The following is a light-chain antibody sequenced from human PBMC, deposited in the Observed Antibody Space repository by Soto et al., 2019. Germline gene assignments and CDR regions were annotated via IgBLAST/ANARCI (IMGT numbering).Light chain of an antibody. V-gene: IGKV1D-43*01. Sequence: AIRMTQSPFSLSASVGDRVTITCWASQGISSYLAWYQQKPAKAPKVFIYYASSLQSGVPSRFSGSGSGTDYTLTISSLQPEDFATCYCQQYYSTPITFGQGTRLEIK. CDR1: QGISSY. CDR3: QQYYSTPIT. J-gene: IGKJ5*01. CDR2: YAS.